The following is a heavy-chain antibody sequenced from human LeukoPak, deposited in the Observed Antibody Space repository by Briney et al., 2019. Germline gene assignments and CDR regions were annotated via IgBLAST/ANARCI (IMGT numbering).Heavy chain of an antibody. CDR2: INPSGGST. J-gene: IGHJ4*02. CDR3: ARDIGRGGSGWFSGDY. D-gene: IGHD6-19*01. V-gene: IGHV1-46*01. Sequence: ASVKVSCKASGYTFTSLDINWVRQATGQGLEWMGIINPSGGSTSYAQKFQGRVTMTRDTSTSTVYMELSSLRSEDTAVYYCARDIGRGGSGWFSGDYWGQGTLVTVSS. CDR1: GYTFTSLD.